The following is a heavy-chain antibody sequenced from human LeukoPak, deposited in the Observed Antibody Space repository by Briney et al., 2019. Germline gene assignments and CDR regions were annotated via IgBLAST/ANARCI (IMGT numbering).Heavy chain of an antibody. J-gene: IGHJ3*02. V-gene: IGHV4-34*01. CDR3: AAGYYCAGGFSDAFDI. D-gene: IGHD3-10*01. CDR1: GGSFSGYY. CDR2: INHSGST. Sequence: ASETLSLTCAVYGGSFSGYYWSWIRQPPGKGLEWIGEINHSGSTNYNPSLKSRVTISVDTSKNQFYLKLSSLPAADTAVYYCAAGYYCAGGFSDAFDIWGQGTMVTVSS.